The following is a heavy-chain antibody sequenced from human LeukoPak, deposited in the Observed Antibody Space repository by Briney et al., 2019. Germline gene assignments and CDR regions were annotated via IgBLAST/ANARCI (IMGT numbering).Heavy chain of an antibody. CDR3: ARVPMYYYDSSGSRYFQH. J-gene: IGHJ1*01. Sequence: SETLSLTCTVSGGSISSYYRSWIRQPAGKGLEWIGRIYTSGSTNYNPSLKSRVTMSVDTSKNQFSLKLSSVTAADTAVYYCARVPMYYYDSSGSRYFQHWGQGTLVTVSS. D-gene: IGHD3-22*01. CDR1: GGSISSYY. CDR2: IYTSGST. V-gene: IGHV4-4*07.